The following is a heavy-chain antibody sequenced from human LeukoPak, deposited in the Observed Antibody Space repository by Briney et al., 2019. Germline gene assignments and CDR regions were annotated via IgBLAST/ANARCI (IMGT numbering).Heavy chain of an antibody. Sequence: GESLRLSCAASGFTFSSYSMNWVRQAPGKGLEWVSYISSDSSTIYHADSVKGRFTISRDNAKTSLYLQMNGLRAEDTAVYYCAKSSEVVRYGDYFGPAFDIWGQGTMVTVSS. CDR2: ISSDSSTI. CDR3: AKSSEVVRYGDYFGPAFDI. J-gene: IGHJ3*02. D-gene: IGHD4-17*01. CDR1: GFTFSSYS. V-gene: IGHV3-48*01.